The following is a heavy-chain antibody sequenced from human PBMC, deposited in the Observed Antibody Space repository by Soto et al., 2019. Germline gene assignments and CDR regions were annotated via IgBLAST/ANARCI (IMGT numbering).Heavy chain of an antibody. V-gene: IGHV4-59*08. J-gene: IGHJ4*02. D-gene: IGHD6-13*01. Sequence: PSETLSLTCTVSGGSISSYYWSWIRQPPGKGLEWIGYIYYSGSTNYNPSLKSRVTISVDTSKNQFSLKLSSVTAADTAVYYCARTETVGAAAYFDYWGQGTLVTVSS. CDR2: IYYSGST. CDR1: GGSISSYY. CDR3: ARTETVGAAAYFDY.